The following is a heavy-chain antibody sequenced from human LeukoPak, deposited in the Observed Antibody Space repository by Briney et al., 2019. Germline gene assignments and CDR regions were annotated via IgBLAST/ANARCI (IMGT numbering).Heavy chain of an antibody. V-gene: IGHV4-39*01. Sequence: SETLSLTCTVSGGSISSSSYYGGWIRQPPGKGLEWIGSIYYSGSTYYNPSLKSRVTISVDTSKNQFSLKLSSVTAADTAVYYCARRQYYDSSGYYFDNYYYYYGMDVWGQGTTVTVSS. D-gene: IGHD3-22*01. CDR3: ARRQYYDSSGYYFDNYYYYYGMDV. J-gene: IGHJ6*02. CDR2: IYYSGST. CDR1: GGSISSSSYY.